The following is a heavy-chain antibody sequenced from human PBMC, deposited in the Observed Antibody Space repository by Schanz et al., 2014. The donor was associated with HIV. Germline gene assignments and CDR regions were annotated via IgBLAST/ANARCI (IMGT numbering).Heavy chain of an antibody. CDR3: AKTIIPTDWAPYTYSFDY. J-gene: IGHJ4*02. V-gene: IGHV3-23*04. D-gene: IGHD3-16*01. CDR1: GFTFSSYA. CDR2: ISGSGGST. Sequence: EVQLVESGGGLVNPGGSLRLSCATSGFTFSSYAMSWVRQAPGKGLEWVSAISGSGGSTYYTDSVKGRFTISRDNSKNTLYLQMNSLRAEDTAVYYCAKTIIPTDWAPYTYSFDYWGQGTLVTVSS.